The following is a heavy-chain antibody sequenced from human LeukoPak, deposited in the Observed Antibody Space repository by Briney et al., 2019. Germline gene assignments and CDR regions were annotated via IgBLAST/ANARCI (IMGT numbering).Heavy chain of an antibody. CDR2: IYYSGST. D-gene: IGHD2-21*02. J-gene: IGHJ2*01. CDR1: GGPISHYH. Sequence: SETLSLTCTVSGGPISHYHWSWIPQPPGKGLEWIGYIYYSGSTNYNPSLKSRVTISVDTSKNLFSLKLSSVTAADTAVYYCARSSYCNGDCYSGYWYFALWGRGTLVTVSS. CDR3: ARSSYCNGDCYSGYWYFAL. V-gene: IGHV4-59*01.